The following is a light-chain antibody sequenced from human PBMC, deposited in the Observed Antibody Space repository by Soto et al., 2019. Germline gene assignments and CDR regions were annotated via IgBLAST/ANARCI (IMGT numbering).Light chain of an antibody. V-gene: IGKV3-20*01. Sequence: EIVLTQSPGTLSLSPGERATLSCRASQSVSSSYLAWYQQKPGQAPRLLIYGASSRATGIPDRFSGSGSGTVFTLTISRLEPEDRAVYYCQQYGSSSYTFGQGTKLEIK. CDR2: GAS. CDR3: QQYGSSSYT. J-gene: IGKJ2*01. CDR1: QSVSSSY.